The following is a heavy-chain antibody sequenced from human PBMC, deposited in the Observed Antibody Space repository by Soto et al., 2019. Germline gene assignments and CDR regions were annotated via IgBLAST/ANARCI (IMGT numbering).Heavy chain of an antibody. CDR3: ARDGTLYDSRAYYYLY. CDR1: GGTFSSYT. D-gene: IGHD3-22*01. J-gene: IGHJ4*02. Sequence: QVQLVQSGAEVKKPGSSVKVSCKASGGTFSSYTITWVRQAPGQGLEWMGGITPMFGTPNYAQKFRGRVTIPADESTSTAYMELSSLRSEDTAMYFCARDGTLYDSRAYYYLYWGQGTLVTVSS. V-gene: IGHV1-69*01. CDR2: ITPMFGTP.